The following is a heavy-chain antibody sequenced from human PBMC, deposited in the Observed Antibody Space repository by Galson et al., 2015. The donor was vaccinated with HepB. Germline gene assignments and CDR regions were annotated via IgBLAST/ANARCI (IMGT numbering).Heavy chain of an antibody. D-gene: IGHD1-1*01. V-gene: IGHV3-74*01. CDR2: INKDGSYK. J-gene: IGHJ4*02. Sequence: SLRLSCAASGFPFSSYWMHWVRQAPGKGLVWVPRINKDGSYKTYADSVKGRFTISRDNAKNTLYLQMNSLRAEDAAVYYCARAWALDGYLDYWGQGTLVAAST. CDR1: GFPFSSYW. CDR3: ARAWALDGYLDY.